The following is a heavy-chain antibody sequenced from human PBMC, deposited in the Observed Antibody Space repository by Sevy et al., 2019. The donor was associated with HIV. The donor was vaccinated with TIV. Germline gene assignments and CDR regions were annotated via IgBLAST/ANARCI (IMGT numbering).Heavy chain of an antibody. V-gene: IGHV3-13*01. J-gene: IGHJ5*02. Sequence: GGSLRLSCAASGFTFSSYDMHWVRQVTGQGLEWVSGIGIAGDTYYPGSVKGRFTISRENARNSLDLQMNSLRAGDTAVYYCVRGNKQGELGYWFDPWGQGTLVTVSS. CDR1: GFTFSSYD. CDR2: IGIAGDT. D-gene: IGHD3-16*01. CDR3: VRGNKQGELGYWFDP.